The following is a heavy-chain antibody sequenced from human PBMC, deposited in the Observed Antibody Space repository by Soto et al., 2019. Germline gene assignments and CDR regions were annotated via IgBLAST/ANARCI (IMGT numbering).Heavy chain of an antibody. CDR2: MYYSGST. V-gene: IGHV4-31*03. CDR1: GGSINSGGYY. D-gene: IGHD6-13*01. J-gene: IGHJ4*02. Sequence: SETLSLTCTVSGGSINSGGYYWNWIRQHPGKGLEWIWYMYYSGSTYYIPFLRSRVIISADTSENHFSLKLSSVTAADTAVYFCARGYRQSGYSSSWVFDYWGQGTLVTVSS. CDR3: ARGYRQSGYSSSWVFDY.